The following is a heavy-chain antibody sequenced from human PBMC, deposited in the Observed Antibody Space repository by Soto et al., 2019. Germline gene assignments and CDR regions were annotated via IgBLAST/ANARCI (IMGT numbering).Heavy chain of an antibody. J-gene: IGHJ4*02. D-gene: IGHD4-17*01. CDR1: GFTFSIYA. CDR2: ILGSGGST. CDR3: AKDREPYGDDRYFFDY. Sequence: EVQLLESGGGLVQPGGSLRLSCAASGFTFSIYAMTWVRQAPGKGLEWVSAILGSGGSTYYADSVKGRFTISRDNSKNTLCLKMNSLRADDTAVYYCAKDREPYGDDRYFFDYWGQGTLVTVSS. V-gene: IGHV3-23*01.